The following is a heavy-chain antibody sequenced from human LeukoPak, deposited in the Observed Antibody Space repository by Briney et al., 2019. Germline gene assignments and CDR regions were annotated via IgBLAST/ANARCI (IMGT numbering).Heavy chain of an antibody. CDR3: ARGLYGDYVDLDC. CDR1: GFTFSSYS. Sequence: PGGSLRLSCAASGFTFSSYSMNWVRQAPGKGLEWVSSISRTSAYIYNADSVKGRFTISRDNAKNSLYLQMNSLRAEDTAVYYCARGLYGDYVDLDCWGQGTLVTVSS. V-gene: IGHV3-21*01. J-gene: IGHJ4*02. CDR2: ISRTSAYI. D-gene: IGHD4-17*01.